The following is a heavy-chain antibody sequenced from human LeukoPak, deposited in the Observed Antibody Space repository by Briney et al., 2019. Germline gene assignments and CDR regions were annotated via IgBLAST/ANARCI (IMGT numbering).Heavy chain of an antibody. Sequence: ASAKVSCKASGVTFTSSAAQRVRQARGQRLERRGWISVGSGNTNYAQKVQERVTSSWDMSTRTAYMELSSLRSEDTAVYYCAAERFYYGSGSVYYFEYWGQGTLVTVSS. J-gene: IGHJ4*02. V-gene: IGHV1-58*01. CDR3: AAERFYYGSGSVYYFEY. CDR1: GVTFTSSA. CDR2: ISVGSGNT. D-gene: IGHD3-10*01.